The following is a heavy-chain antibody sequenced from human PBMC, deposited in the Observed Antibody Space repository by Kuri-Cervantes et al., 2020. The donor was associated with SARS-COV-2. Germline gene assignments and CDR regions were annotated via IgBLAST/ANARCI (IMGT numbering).Heavy chain of an antibody. CDR3: AEVAESGSYLYYFDY. CDR2: IIPIFGTA. CDR1: GGTFSSYA. J-gene: IGHJ4*02. D-gene: IGHD1-26*01. V-gene: IGHV1-69*13. Sequence: SVKVSCKASGGTFSSYAISWVRQAPGQGLEWMGGIIPIFGTANYAQKFQGRVTITADESTSTAYMELSSLRTEDTALYYCAEVAESGSYLYYFDYWGQGTLVTVYS.